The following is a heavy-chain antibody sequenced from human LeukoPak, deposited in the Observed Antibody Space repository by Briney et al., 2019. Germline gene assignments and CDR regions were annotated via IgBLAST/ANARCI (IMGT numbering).Heavy chain of an antibody. CDR2: ISGSGGST. V-gene: IGHV3-23*01. D-gene: IGHD3-22*01. J-gene: IGHJ4*02. CDR3: ANLPAYYYDSSGNYYFDY. Sequence: GGSLRLSCAASGFTFSSYAMSWVRQAPGKGLEWVSAISGSGGSTYYADSVKGRFTISRDNSKNTLYLQMNSLRAEDTAVYYCANLPAYYYDSSGNYYFDYWGQGTLVTVSS. CDR1: GFTFSSYA.